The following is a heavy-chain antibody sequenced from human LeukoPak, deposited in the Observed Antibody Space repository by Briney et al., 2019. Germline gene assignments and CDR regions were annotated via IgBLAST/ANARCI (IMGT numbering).Heavy chain of an antibody. CDR1: GYTFTGYY. V-gene: IGHV1-46*01. Sequence: ASVKVSCKASGYTFTGYYMHWVRQAPGQGLEWMGWINPNSGSTSYAQKFQGRVTMTRDTSTNTVYMDLSSLRSEDTAVYYCAREIGPIQLHLWGSAFDYWGQGTLVTVSS. CDR2: INPNSGST. CDR3: AREIGPIQLHLWGSAFDY. J-gene: IGHJ4*02. D-gene: IGHD5-18*01.